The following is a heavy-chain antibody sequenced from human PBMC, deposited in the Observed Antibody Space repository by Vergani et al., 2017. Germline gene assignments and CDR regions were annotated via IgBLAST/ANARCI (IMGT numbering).Heavy chain of an antibody. J-gene: IGHJ3*02. V-gene: IGHV1-46*01. CDR2: INPSGGST. CDR1: GYTFTSYY. D-gene: IGHD4-23*01. Sequence: QVQLVQSGAEVKKPGASVKVSCKASGYTFTSYYMHWVRQAPGQGLEWMGIINPSGGSTSYAQKFQGRVTMTRDTSTSTVYMELSSLRSEDTAVYYCARDFGGVHDYGGQTRGFDAFDIWGQGTMVTVSS. CDR3: ARDFGGVHDYGGQTRGFDAFDI.